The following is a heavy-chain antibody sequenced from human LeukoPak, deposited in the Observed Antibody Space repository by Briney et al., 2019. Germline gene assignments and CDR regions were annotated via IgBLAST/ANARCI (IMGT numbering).Heavy chain of an antibody. Sequence: ASVKVSCKASGYTFTSYYMHWVRQAPAQGLEWMGIINPSGGSTSYAQKFQGRVTMTRDTSTSAVYMELSSLRSEDTAVYYCARDVGATHFDYWGQGTLVTVSS. D-gene: IGHD1-26*01. V-gene: IGHV1-46*01. CDR2: INPSGGST. J-gene: IGHJ4*02. CDR3: ARDVGATHFDY. CDR1: GYTFTSYY.